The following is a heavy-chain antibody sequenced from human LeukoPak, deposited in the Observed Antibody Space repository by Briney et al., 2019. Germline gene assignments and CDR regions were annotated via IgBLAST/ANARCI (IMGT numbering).Heavy chain of an antibody. Sequence: ASVKLSCKASGYTFTSYDINWVRQATGQGLEWMGWMNPNSGNTGYAQKFQGRVTITRNTSISTAYMELSSLRSEDTAVYYCARHPTAHLLGAFDIWGQGTMVTVSS. CDR2: MNPNSGNT. D-gene: IGHD4-17*01. V-gene: IGHV1-8*03. CDR1: GYTFTSYD. CDR3: ARHPTAHLLGAFDI. J-gene: IGHJ3*02.